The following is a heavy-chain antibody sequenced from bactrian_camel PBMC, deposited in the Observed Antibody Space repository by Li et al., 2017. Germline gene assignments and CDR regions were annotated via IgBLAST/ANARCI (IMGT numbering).Heavy chain of an antibody. Sequence: HVQLVESGGGSVQAGGSLRLACATSGFMFWQNCMGWFRQTPGKEREGVAAIGTKFGTTYYSSSAKGRFTISLDHAERTVYLQMNRLQTEDTAVYYCAAECRRNLRTHNYWGQGTQVTVS. J-gene: IGHJ4*01. CDR1: GFMFWQNC. CDR2: IGTKFGTT. CDR3: AAECRRNLRTHNY. V-gene: IGHV3-3*01.